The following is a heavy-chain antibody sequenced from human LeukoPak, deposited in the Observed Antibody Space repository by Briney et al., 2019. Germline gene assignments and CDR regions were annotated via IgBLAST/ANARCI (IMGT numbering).Heavy chain of an antibody. V-gene: IGHV1-2*02. CDR2: INSNTGGA. CDR1: GYTFTVHY. D-gene: IGHD3-3*01. J-gene: IGHJ4*02. Sequence: ASVKVSCKASGYTFTVHYMHWVRQAPGQGLEWMGWINSNTGGANYTQKFQGRVTMTRNSSISTAYMELSSLRSDDTAVYYCARELRFLEWLEFDYWGQGTLVTVSS. CDR3: ARELRFLEWLEFDY.